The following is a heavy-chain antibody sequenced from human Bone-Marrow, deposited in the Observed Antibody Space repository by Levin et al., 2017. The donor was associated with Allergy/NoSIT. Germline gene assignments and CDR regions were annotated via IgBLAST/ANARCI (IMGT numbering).Heavy chain of an antibody. CDR3: GRQRGRRQWLPPDF. CDR1: GFTFSDSY. J-gene: IGHJ4*02. V-gene: IGHV3-11*01. Sequence: LSLTCAASGFTFSDSYLSWIRQAPGKGLEWVAYISLTGGDKYYADSVKGRFTVPRDNIGNVLYLQVNNLRDDDTAVYYCGRQRGRRQWLPPDFWGQGTLIIVSS. D-gene: IGHD3-22*01. CDR2: ISLTGGDK.